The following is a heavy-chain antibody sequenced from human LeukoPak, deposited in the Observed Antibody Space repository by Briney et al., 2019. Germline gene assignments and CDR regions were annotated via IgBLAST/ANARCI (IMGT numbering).Heavy chain of an antibody. Sequence: SETLSLTCSVSGGSISSSSYYWGWIRQPPGKGLEWIGSIYYSGSTYYNPSLKSRVTISVDTSKNQFSLKLSSVTAADTAVYYCARDYGDGSIDYWGQGTLVTVSS. J-gene: IGHJ4*02. D-gene: IGHD4-17*01. CDR2: IYYSGST. V-gene: IGHV4-39*02. CDR3: ARDYGDGSIDY. CDR1: GGSISSSSYY.